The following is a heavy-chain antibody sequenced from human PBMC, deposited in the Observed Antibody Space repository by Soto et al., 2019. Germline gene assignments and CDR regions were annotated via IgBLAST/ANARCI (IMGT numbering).Heavy chain of an antibody. Sequence: QITLKESGPTLVKPTQTLTLTCTFSGFSLSTSGVGVGWIRQPPGKALEWLALIYWDDDKRYSPSLKSRLTIIKDTSKNQVVLTMTNMAPVYTATYYCAHIVSYCSGGSCLPQFDYCGQGTLVTVSS. CDR1: GFSLSTSGVG. CDR2: IYWDDDK. CDR3: AHIVSYCSGGSCLPQFDY. V-gene: IGHV2-5*02. D-gene: IGHD2-15*01. J-gene: IGHJ4*02.